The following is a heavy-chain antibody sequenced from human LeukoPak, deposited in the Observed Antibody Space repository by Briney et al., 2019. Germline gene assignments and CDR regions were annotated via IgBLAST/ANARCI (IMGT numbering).Heavy chain of an antibody. CDR1: GFTFSSYA. Sequence: GRSLRLSCAASGFTFSSYAMSWVRQAPGKGLEWVSAISGSGGSTYYADSVKGRFTISRDNSKNTLYLQMNSLRAEDTAVYYCAKDPDSCSSTSCYLFDYWGQGTLVTVSS. CDR2: ISGSGGST. V-gene: IGHV3-23*01. D-gene: IGHD2-2*01. CDR3: AKDPDSCSSTSCYLFDY. J-gene: IGHJ4*02.